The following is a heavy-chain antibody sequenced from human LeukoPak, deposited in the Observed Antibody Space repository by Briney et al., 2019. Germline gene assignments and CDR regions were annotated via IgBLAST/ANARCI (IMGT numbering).Heavy chain of an antibody. CDR3: ARGGYGDAFDI. CDR2: IYYSGST. CDR1: GGSFSGYY. D-gene: IGHD5-12*01. Sequence: SETLSLTCAVYGGSFSGYYWSWIRQPPGKGLEWIGYIYYSGSTNYNPSLKSRVTISVDTSKNQFSLKLSSVTAADTAVYYCARGGYGDAFDIWGQGTMVTVSS. V-gene: IGHV4-59*01. J-gene: IGHJ3*02.